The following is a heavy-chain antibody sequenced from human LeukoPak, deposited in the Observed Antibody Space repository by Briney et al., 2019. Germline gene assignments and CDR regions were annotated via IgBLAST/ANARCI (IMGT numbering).Heavy chain of an antibody. J-gene: IGHJ4*02. CDR2: ISRSGTTI. CDR1: GFTFSNYN. V-gene: IGHV3-48*01. Sequence: GGSLRLSCAASGFTFSNYNMNWVRQAPGKGLEWVSYISRSGTTIYYADSLKGRFTISRDNAKSSLYLQMNSLRAEDTAVYYCAVFCTGYNDFDYWGQGTLVTVSS. CDR3: AVFCTGYNDFDY. D-gene: IGHD3/OR15-3a*01.